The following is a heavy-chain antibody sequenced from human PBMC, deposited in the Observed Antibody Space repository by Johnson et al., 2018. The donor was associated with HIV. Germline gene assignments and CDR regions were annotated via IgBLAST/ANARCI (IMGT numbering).Heavy chain of an antibody. CDR3: ARDREYAFDI. J-gene: IGHJ3*02. CDR2: ISSDGRKK. V-gene: IGHV3-30*14. Sequence: VQLVESGGGVVQPGRSLRLSCVASGFTFSSHAIHWVRQAPGKGLEWVAVISSDGRKKYYADSVKGRFTISRDNSKNTLYLQMNRLRAEDTAVYYCARDREYAFDIWGQGTMVTVSS. CDR1: GFTFSSHA.